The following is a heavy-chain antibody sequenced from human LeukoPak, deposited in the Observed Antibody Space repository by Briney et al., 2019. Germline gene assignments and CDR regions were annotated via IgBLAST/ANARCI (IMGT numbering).Heavy chain of an antibody. CDR3: ARGYGIVSISRGNYMDV. J-gene: IGHJ6*03. CDR1: GYTFTSYW. V-gene: IGHV5-51*01. D-gene: IGHD3-3*01. CDR2: IYPGDSDT. Sequence: GESLKISCKGSGYTFTSYWIGWVRQMPGKGLEWMGIIYPGDSDTRYSPFFQGQVTISADKSISTAYLQWSSLKASDTAMYYCARGYGIVSISRGNYMDVWGKGTTVTVSS.